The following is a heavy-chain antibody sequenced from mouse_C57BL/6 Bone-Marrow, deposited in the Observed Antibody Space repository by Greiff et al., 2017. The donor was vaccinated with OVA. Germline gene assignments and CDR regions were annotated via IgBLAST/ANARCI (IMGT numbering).Heavy chain of an antibody. D-gene: IGHD2-1*01. V-gene: IGHV1-26*01. J-gene: IGHJ2*01. CDR3: ARYRKPECNYVNYFDY. CDR2: INPNNGGT. Sequence: EVQLQQSGPELVKPGASVKISCKASGYTFTDYYMNWVKQSHGKSLEWIGDINPNNGGTSYNQKFKGKATLTVDKSSSTAYMELRSLTSEDSAVYYCARYRKPECNYVNYFDYWGQGTTLTVSS. CDR1: GYTFTDYY.